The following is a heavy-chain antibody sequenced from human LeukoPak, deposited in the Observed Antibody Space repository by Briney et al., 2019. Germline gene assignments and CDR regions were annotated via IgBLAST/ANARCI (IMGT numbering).Heavy chain of an antibody. J-gene: IGHJ1*01. Sequence: PSETLSLTCTVSGGSISSSSYYWGWIRQPPGTGLEWIGSIYYSGSTYYNPSLKSRVTISVDTSKNQFSLKLRSVTAADTAVYYCARPRIGDYDYFQHWGQGTLVTVSS. CDR1: GGSISSSSYY. CDR2: IYYSGST. V-gene: IGHV4-39*01. CDR3: ARPRIGDYDYFQH. D-gene: IGHD4-17*01.